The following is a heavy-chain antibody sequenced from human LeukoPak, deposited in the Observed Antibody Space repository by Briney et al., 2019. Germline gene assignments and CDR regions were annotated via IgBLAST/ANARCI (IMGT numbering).Heavy chain of an antibody. V-gene: IGHV4-34*01. CDR1: GGSFSGYY. Sequence: SETLSLTYAVYGGSFSGYYWSWIRQPPGKGLEWIGEINHSGSTNYNPSLKSRVTISVDTSKNQFSLKLSSVTAADTAVYYCARLGRTYYYDSSGYSPWGQGTLVTVSS. D-gene: IGHD3-22*01. CDR2: INHSGST. CDR3: ARLGRTYYYDSSGYSP. J-gene: IGHJ5*02.